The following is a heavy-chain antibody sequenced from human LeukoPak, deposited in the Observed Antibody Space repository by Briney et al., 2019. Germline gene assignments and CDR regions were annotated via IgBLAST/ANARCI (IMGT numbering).Heavy chain of an antibody. CDR2: INHSGST. Sequence: SETLSLTCAVYGGSFSGYYWSWIRQPPGKGLEWIGEINHSGSTNYNPSLKSRVTISVDTSKNQFSLKLSSVTAADTAVYYYARRATYYDILTGYYTYYMDVWGKGTTVTISS. V-gene: IGHV4-34*01. J-gene: IGHJ6*03. D-gene: IGHD3-9*01. CDR1: GGSFSGYY. CDR3: ARRATYYDILTGYYTYYMDV.